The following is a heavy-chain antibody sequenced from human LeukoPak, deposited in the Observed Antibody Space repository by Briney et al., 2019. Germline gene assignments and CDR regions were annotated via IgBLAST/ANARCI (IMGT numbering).Heavy chain of an antibody. J-gene: IGHJ6*04. CDR2: IYPGDSTT. Sequence: GESLKISCKGSGYSFATNWIGWVRQMPGKGLEWMGTIYPGDSTTRYSPSFQGQVTMSADKSINTAYLQWSSLKASDTAMYYCARLPPYYYAMDVWGKGTTVTVSS. CDR3: ARLPPYYYAMDV. CDR1: GYSFATNW. V-gene: IGHV5-51*01.